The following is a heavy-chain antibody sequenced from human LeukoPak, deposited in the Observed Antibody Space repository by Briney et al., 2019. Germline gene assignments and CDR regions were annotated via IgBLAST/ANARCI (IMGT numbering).Heavy chain of an antibody. J-gene: IGHJ4*02. CDR2: IYYGENT. V-gene: IGHV4-39*01. CDR1: GGSISSRTYY. Sequence: PSETLSLTCTVSGGSISSRTYYWDWIRQPPGKGLEWIGNIYYGENTYYNPSLKSRVTISIDTSNNQFYLKLSSLTAADTAVYYCARGRSGSSSGWPKRYYFDYWGQGTLVTVSS. CDR3: ARGRSGSSSGWPKRYYFDY. D-gene: IGHD6-19*01.